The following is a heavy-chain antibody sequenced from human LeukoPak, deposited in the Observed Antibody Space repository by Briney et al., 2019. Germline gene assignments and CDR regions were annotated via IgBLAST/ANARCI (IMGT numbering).Heavy chain of an antibody. J-gene: IGHJ3*02. CDR3: ARACSSGWYPFDAFDI. D-gene: IGHD6-19*01. CDR1: GFTFSSYS. V-gene: IGHV3-21*01. Sequence: GGSLRLSCAASGFTFSSYSMTWVRQAPGKGLEWVSSISSSSSYIYYADSVKGRFTISRDNAKNSLYLQMNSLRAEDTAVYYCARACSSGWYPFDAFDIWGQGTMVTVSS. CDR2: ISSSSSYI.